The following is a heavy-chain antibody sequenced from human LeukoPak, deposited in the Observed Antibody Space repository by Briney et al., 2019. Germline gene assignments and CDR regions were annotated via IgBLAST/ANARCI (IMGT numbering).Heavy chain of an antibody. CDR2: ISGSGGST. J-gene: IGHJ4*02. D-gene: IGHD6-6*01. V-gene: IGHV3-23*01. Sequence: GGSLRLSCAASGFTFSSYAMSWVRQAPGNGLEWVSAISGSGGSTYYADSVKGRFTISRDNSKNTLYLQMNSLRAEDTAVYYCAKDYTIAASPYYFDYWGQGTLVTVSS. CDR1: GFTFSSYA. CDR3: AKDYTIAASPYYFDY.